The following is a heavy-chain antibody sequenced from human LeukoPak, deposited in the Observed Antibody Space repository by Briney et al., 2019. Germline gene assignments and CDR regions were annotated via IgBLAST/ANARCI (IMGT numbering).Heavy chain of an antibody. CDR1: GGTFSSYA. CDR3: ARNYGDYDPHYFDY. Sequence: SVKVSCKASGGTFSSYAISWVRQAPGQGLEWMGRIIPIRGIANYAQKFQGRVTITADKSTSTAYMELSSLRSEDTAVYYCARNYGDYDPHYFDYWGQGTLVTVSS. D-gene: IGHD4-17*01. CDR2: IIPIRGIA. J-gene: IGHJ4*02. V-gene: IGHV1-69*04.